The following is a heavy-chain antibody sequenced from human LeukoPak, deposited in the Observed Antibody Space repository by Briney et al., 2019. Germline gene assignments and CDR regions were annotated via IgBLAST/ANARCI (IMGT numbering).Heavy chain of an antibody. CDR1: GFTFSTFA. D-gene: IGHD7-27*01. CDR3: AKDGQAFNPNWDYFDS. V-gene: IGHV3-23*01. CDR2: IGNTET. J-gene: IGHJ4*02. Sequence: PGESLRLSCVASGFTFSTFAMSWVRQAPGKGLEWVSGIGNTETYYADSVKGRFTISRDNSKNTIYLHMNNLRAEDTALYYCAKDGQAFNPNWDYFDSWGQGTLVTVSS.